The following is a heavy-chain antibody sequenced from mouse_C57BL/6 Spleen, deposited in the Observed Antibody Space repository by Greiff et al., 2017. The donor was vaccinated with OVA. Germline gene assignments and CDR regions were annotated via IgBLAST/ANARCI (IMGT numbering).Heavy chain of an antibody. Sequence: EVMLVESGGGLVKPGGSLKLSCAASGFTFSSYAMSWVRQTPEKRREWVATISDGGSYTYYPDNVKGRFTISRDNAKNNLYLQMSHLKSEDTAMYYCARDRSNFYAMDYWGQGTSVTVSS. CDR2: ISDGGSYT. V-gene: IGHV5-4*01. CDR1: GFTFSSYA. J-gene: IGHJ4*01. CDR3: ARDRSNFYAMDY. D-gene: IGHD2-5*01.